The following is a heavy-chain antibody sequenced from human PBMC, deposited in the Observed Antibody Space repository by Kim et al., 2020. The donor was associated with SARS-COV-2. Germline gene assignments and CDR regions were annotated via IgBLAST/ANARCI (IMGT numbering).Heavy chain of an antibody. Sequence: GESLKISCHGSGYTFTKYWNTWVRQMPGKGLEWMGRFDPRDSYATCKPSFQGHVILSVDRSISTAYLQWDSLRASDTAMYYCVRVDPYSDSGPRYFDFWGKGTLDPVSS. CDR3: VRVDPYSDSGPRYFDF. CDR2: FDPRDSYA. J-gene: IGHJ4*02. D-gene: IGHD4-17*01. V-gene: IGHV5-10-1*01. CDR1: GYTFTKYW.